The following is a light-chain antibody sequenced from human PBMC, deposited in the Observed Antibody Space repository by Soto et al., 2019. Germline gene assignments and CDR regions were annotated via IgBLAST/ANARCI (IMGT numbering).Light chain of an antibody. CDR1: DSNTGSNF. CDR3: GTWARSLSIYV. V-gene: IGLV1-51*01. CDR2: DNN. Sequence: VLTQPPSVSAASGQKVSISCSGSDSNTGSNFVSWFQQLPGTAPKLLIYDNNSRPSGIPDRFSGSKSGTSATLDISGLQTGDEADYYCGTWARSLSIYVFGSGIKVTVL. J-gene: IGLJ1*01.